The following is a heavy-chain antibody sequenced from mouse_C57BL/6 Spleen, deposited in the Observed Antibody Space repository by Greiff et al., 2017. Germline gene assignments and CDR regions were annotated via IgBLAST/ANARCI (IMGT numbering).Heavy chain of an antibody. V-gene: IGHV5-4*03. D-gene: IGHD2-13*01. CDR3: ARGEVYYGGNWLAY. CDR1: GFTFSSYA. J-gene: IGHJ3*01. Sequence: EVKVVESGGGLVKPGGSLKLSCAASGFTFSSYAMSWVRQTPEKRLEWVATISDGGSYTYYPDNVKGRFTISRDTAKNILYLQMSHLKSEDAAMYYYARGEVYYGGNWLAYRGQGTLVTGSA. CDR2: ISDGGSYT.